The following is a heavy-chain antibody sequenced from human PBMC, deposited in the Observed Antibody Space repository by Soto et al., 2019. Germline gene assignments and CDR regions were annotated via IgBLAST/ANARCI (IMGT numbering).Heavy chain of an antibody. CDR2: ISYDGSNK. Sequence: LXLSCAASRLTLSSYVMHWVRQAPGKGLEWLAVISYDGSNKYYADSVKGRFTISRDNSKNTLYLQMNSLRAEDTAVYYCAKDAAGLVRHFDYSGQGTVVIVSS. CDR1: RLTLSSYV. J-gene: IGHJ4*02. V-gene: IGHV3-30*18. CDR3: AKDAAGLVRHFDY. D-gene: IGHD3-16*01.